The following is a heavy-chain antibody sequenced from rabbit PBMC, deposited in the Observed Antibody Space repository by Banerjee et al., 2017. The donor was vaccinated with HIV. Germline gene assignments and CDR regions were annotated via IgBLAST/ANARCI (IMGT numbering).Heavy chain of an antibody. CDR1: GSDFSSNA. V-gene: IGHV1S45*01. CDR3: ARNLGGSSDL. Sequence: QEQLEESGGGLVKPEGSLTLTCKASGSDFSSNAMCWVRQAPGKGLEWIACINTSSGNTVYASWAKGRFTISKTSSTTVTLQMASLTVADTATYFCARNLGGSSDLWGPVTLVTVS. CDR2: INTSSGNT. D-gene: IGHD8-1*01. J-gene: IGHJ6*01.